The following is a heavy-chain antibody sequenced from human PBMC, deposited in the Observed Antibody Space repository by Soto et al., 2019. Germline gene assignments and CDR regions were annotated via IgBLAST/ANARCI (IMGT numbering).Heavy chain of an antibody. Sequence: PGWSLRLSCTTSGLAFSTYWMAWVRQAPGKGLEWVGNTKPDETETYYADSVEGRFTISRDNAKSSLYLQMNSLRVEDTAVYYCATIGDVTFHYWGQGT. J-gene: IGHJ4*02. CDR3: ATIGDVTFHY. CDR1: GLAFSTYW. D-gene: IGHD4-4*01. CDR2: TKPDETET. V-gene: IGHV3-7*02.